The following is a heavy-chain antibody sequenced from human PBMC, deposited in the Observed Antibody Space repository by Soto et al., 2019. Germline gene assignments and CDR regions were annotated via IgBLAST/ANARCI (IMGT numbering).Heavy chain of an antibody. CDR3: AEVRTGDIGMDV. D-gene: IGHD2-15*01. Sequence: ASVKVSCKASGYTFTGYYMHWVRQAPGQGLEWMGWINPNSGGTNYAQKFQGRVTMTRDTSISTAYMELSRLRSDDTAVYYCAEVRTGDIGMDVWGQGTTVTVSS. CDR1: GYTFTGYY. CDR2: INPNSGGT. J-gene: IGHJ6*02. V-gene: IGHV1-2*02.